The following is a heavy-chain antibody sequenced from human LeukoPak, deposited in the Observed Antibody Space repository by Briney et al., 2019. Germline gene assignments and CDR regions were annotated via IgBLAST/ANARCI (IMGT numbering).Heavy chain of an antibody. Sequence: GASVKVSCKASGYTFTGYYMHWVRQAPGQGLEWMGWINAGNGNTKYSQEFQGRVTITRDTSASTAYMELSSLRSDDTAVYYCARGYSSSWFDFDYWGQGTLVTVSS. V-gene: IGHV1/OR15-3*02. CDR1: GYTFTGYY. CDR3: ARGYSSSWFDFDY. D-gene: IGHD6-13*01. CDR2: INAGNGNT. J-gene: IGHJ4*02.